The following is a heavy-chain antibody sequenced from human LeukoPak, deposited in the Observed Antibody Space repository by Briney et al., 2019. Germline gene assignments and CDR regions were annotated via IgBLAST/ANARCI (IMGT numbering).Heavy chain of an antibody. Sequence: GGSLRLSSTTSGFSFSKYAMSWVRPAPGKGLEWLSGINCSGGTTFYADSVKGRLAISRDNSKSTLYLQMNSLRAEDTAVYYCANDFATTGTTQLTSYSYMDVWGKGPTVTVSS. J-gene: IGHJ6*03. CDR1: GFSFSKYA. V-gene: IGHV3-23*01. D-gene: IGHD1-1*01. CDR2: INCSGGTT. CDR3: ANDFATTGTTQLTSYSYMDV.